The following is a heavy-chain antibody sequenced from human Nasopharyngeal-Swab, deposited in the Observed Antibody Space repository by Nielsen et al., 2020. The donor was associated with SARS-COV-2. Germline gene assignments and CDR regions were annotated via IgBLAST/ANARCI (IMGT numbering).Heavy chain of an antibody. Sequence: VRQMPGKGLEWMGRIDPSDSYTNYSPSFQGQVTISADKSISTAYLQWSSLKASDTAMYYCARLTRRSGRDVYYYMDVWGKGTTVTVSS. V-gene: IGHV5-10-1*04. CDR3: ARLTRRSGRDVYYYMDV. J-gene: IGHJ6*03. D-gene: IGHD2-15*01. CDR2: IDPSDSYT.